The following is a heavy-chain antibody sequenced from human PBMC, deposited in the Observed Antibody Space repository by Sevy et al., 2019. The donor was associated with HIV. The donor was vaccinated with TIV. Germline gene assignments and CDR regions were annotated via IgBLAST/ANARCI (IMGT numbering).Heavy chain of an antibody. CDR1: GLTFSTYS. CDR2: ISSTSTYI. CDR3: ARGLELGYFDY. V-gene: IGHV3-21*01. D-gene: IGHD1-7*01. Sequence: GGSLRLSCAASGLTFSTYSFNWVRQAPGKGLEWVSSISSTSTYIYYADSVKGRFTISRDNAKNSLYLQMTSLRAEDTAVSYCARGLELGYFDYWGLGTLVTVSS. J-gene: IGHJ4*01.